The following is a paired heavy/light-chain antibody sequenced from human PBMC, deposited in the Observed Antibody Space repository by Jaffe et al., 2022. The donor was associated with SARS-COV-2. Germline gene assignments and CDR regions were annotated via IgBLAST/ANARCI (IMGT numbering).Heavy chain of an antibody. J-gene: IGHJ6*02. CDR1: GDRFTDYC. CDR2: ICPGDSDT. V-gene: IGHV5-51*01. CDR3: ARHGYCSSRTCYYYYGMDV. D-gene: IGHD2-2*01. Sequence: EVHLVQSGAEVKKPGESLEISCKGSGDRFTDYCIGWVRQMPGKGLEWMGIICPGDSDTRYSPSFQGQVTISADKSISTAFLQWSSLKASDTAMYYCARHGYCSSRTCYYYYGMDVWGQGTTVTVSS.
Light chain of an antibody. V-gene: IGLV3-19*01. CDR2: GKN. CDR1: SLRSYY. Sequence: SSELTQDPAVSVALGQTVRITCQGDSLRSYYASWYQHKPGQAPVLVIYGKNIRPSGIPDRVSGSSSGNTASLTITGAQAEDEADYYCNSRDSSGDHLVFGGGTKLTVL. J-gene: IGLJ2*01. CDR3: NSRDSSGDHLV.